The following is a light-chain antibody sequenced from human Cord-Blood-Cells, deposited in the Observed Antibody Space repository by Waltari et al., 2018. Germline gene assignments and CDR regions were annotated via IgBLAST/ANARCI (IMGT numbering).Light chain of an antibody. CDR3: QQYNNWST. Sequence: EIVMTQSPATLSVSTGERATLSCRASQSVSSNLAWYQQKPGQAPRLLIYGASTRATGIPARFSGSGSGTEFTLTISSLQSEDFAVYYCQQYNNWSTFGPGTKVDIK. CDR1: QSVSSN. CDR2: GAS. V-gene: IGKV3-15*01. J-gene: IGKJ3*01.